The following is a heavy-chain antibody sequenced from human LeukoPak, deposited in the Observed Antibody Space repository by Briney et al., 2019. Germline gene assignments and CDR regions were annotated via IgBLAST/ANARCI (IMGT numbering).Heavy chain of an antibody. V-gene: IGHV3-48*01. J-gene: IGHJ4*02. Sequence: GGSLRLSCAASGFTFSSYSMNWVRQAPGKGLEWVSYISSSSSTIYYADSVKGRFTISRDNPKNTLYLQMNSLRAEDTAVYYCARGLAYYYDSSAYFLDYWGQGTLVTVSS. CDR3: ARGLAYYYDSSAYFLDY. CDR2: ISSSSSTI. CDR1: GFTFSSYS. D-gene: IGHD3-22*01.